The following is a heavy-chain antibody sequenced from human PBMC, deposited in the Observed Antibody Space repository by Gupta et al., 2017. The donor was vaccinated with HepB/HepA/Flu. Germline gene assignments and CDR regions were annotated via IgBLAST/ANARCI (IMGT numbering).Heavy chain of an antibody. CDR1: GGSISSSSYY. D-gene: IGHD6-6*01. CDR3: ARHTLDSSSSFLPYYYYYMDV. Sequence: QLQLQESGPGLVKPSETLSLTCTVSGGSISSSSYYWGWIRQPPGKGLEWIGSIYYSGSTYYNPSLKSRVTISVDTSKNQFSLKLSSVTAADTAVYYCARHTLDSSSSFLPYYYYYMDVWGKGTTVTVSS. J-gene: IGHJ6*03. V-gene: IGHV4-39*01. CDR2: IYYSGST.